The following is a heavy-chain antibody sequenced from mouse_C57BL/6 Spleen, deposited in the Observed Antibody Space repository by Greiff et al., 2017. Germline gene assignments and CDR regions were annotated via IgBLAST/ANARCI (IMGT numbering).Heavy chain of an antibody. CDR3: ARAGANVDY. Sequence: QVQLQQPGAELVKPGASVKLSCKASGYTFTSYWMPWVKQRPGQGLEWIGEIDPSDSNTNYNQKFKGKSTLTVDTSSSTAYMQLSSLTSEDSAVYYCARAGANVDYWGQGTTLTVSS. V-gene: IGHV1-69*01. D-gene: IGHD1-1*02. J-gene: IGHJ4*01. CDR1: GYTFTSYW. CDR2: IDPSDSNT.